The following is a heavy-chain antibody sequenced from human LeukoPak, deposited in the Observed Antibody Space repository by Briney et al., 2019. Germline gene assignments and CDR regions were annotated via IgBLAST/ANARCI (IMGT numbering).Heavy chain of an antibody. J-gene: IGHJ4*02. CDR1: GFIFSNAW. V-gene: IGHV3-15*01. D-gene: IGHD2-15*01. CDR3: TTDVVGRTSTAPY. CDR2: IKSKTDGGTT. Sequence: GGSLRLSCAASGFIFSNAWMSWVRQAPGKGLEWVGRIKSKTDGGTTDYAAPVKGRFTISRDDSKNTLYLQMNSLKTEDTAVYYCTTDVVGRTSTAPYWGQGTLVTASS.